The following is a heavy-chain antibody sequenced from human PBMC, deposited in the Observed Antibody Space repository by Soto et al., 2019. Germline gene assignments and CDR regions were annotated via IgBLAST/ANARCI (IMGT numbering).Heavy chain of an antibody. CDR3: ARGGPGDSSGYYPRPFDI. Sequence: NWTWVRQAPGKGLEWVSVIYSGGSTYYADSVKGRFTISRDNSKNTLYLQMNSLRAEDTAVYYCARGGPGDSSGYYPRPFDIWGQGTMVTVSS. CDR2: IYSGGST. V-gene: IGHV3-53*01. J-gene: IGHJ3*02. CDR1: N. D-gene: IGHD3-22*01.